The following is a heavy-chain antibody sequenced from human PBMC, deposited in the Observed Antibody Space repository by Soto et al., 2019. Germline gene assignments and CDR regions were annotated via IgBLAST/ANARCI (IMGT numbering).Heavy chain of an antibody. CDR2: IKQDGSEK. D-gene: IGHD2-2*01. Sequence: PGGSLRLSCAASGFTFSSYWMSWVRQAPGKGLEWVANIKQDGSEKYYVDSVKGRFTISRDNAKNSLYLQMNSLRAEDTAVYYCARGKTTSIVVVPAAPSSYYYYMDVWGKGTTVTVSS. J-gene: IGHJ6*03. CDR3: ARGKTTSIVVVPAAPSSYYYYMDV. CDR1: GFTFSSYW. V-gene: IGHV3-7*01.